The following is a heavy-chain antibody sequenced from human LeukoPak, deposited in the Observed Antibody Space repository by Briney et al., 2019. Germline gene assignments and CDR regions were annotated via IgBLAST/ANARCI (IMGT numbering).Heavy chain of an antibody. V-gene: IGHV3-7*01. CDR1: GFTFSSYW. Sequence: PGGSLRLPRAASGFTFSSYWMSWVRQAPGKGLEWVANIKQDGSEKYYVDSVKGRFTISRDNAKNSLYLQMNSLRAEDTAVYYCARGRGIAEWFDPWGQGTLVTVSS. J-gene: IGHJ5*02. CDR3: ARGRGIAEWFDP. D-gene: IGHD6-13*01. CDR2: IKQDGSEK.